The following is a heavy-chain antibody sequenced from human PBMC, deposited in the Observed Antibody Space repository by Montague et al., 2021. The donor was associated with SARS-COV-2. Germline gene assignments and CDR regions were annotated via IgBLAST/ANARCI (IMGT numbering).Heavy chain of an antibody. V-gene: IGHV4-61*02. D-gene: IGHD6-19*01. CDR1: GGSISSGSYY. CDR2: ISISGST. J-gene: IGHJ4*02. Sequence: TLSLTCTVSGGSISSGSYYWSWIRQPAGKGLEWIGRISISGSTSYNPSLKSRVTISVDTSKNQFSLRLSSVIAADTAVYYCARDIAVAGLFDYWGQGTLVTVSS. CDR3: ARDIAVAGLFDY.